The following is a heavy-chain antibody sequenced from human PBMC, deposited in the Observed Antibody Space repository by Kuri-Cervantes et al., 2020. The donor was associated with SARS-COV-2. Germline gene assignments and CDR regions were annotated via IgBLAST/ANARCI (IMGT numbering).Heavy chain of an antibody. CDR3: VRDGDHWNFDY. D-gene: IGHD1-1*01. CDR2: ISYDGSNK. V-gene: IGHV3-30*04. CDR1: GFTFSTYA. Sequence: LTCAASGFTFSTYAMHWVRQAPGKGLEWVAVISYDGSNKYYADSVKGRFTLSRDNAKNMLFLQMNSLRAEDTAVYYCVRDGDHWNFDYWGQGTLVTVSS. J-gene: IGHJ4*02.